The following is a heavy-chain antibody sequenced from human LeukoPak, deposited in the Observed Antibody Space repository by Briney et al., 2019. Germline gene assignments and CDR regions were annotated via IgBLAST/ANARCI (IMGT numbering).Heavy chain of an antibody. Sequence: ASVKVSCKASGYTFTTSDINWVRQASGQGLEWLGWMNPDTGDTGYAQNFQGRVTMTRDTAISTAYMELSSLRSEDTAVYYCARGSRMDRGVDGDYWGQGTLVTVSS. CDR3: ARGSRMDRGVDGDY. D-gene: IGHD3-10*01. CDR1: GYTFTTSD. V-gene: IGHV1-8*01. CDR2: MNPDTGDT. J-gene: IGHJ4*02.